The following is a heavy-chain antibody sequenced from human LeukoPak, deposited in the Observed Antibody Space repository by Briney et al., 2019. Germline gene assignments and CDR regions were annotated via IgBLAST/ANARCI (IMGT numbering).Heavy chain of an antibody. D-gene: IGHD3-10*01. V-gene: IGHV1-2*02. J-gene: IGHJ4*02. CDR2: INPNSGGT. CDR1: GYTFTGYY. Sequence: GASVKVSCKASGYTFTGYYMHWVRQAPGQGLEWMGWINPNSGGTNYAQKFQGRVTMTRDTSISTAYMELSRLRSDDTAVYYCARDPLPGWFGELSPIPFDYWGQGTLVTVSS. CDR3: ARDPLPGWFGELSPIPFDY.